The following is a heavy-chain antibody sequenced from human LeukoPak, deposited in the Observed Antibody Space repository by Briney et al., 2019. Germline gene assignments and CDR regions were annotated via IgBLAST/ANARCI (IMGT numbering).Heavy chain of an antibody. D-gene: IGHD6-13*01. CDR3: ARDPIEGVAAAGTVFFDY. Sequence: GGSLRLSCAASGFTFSSYWMTWVRQAPGKGLEWVAHINEDGSRTYSVDSVKGRFTISRVNSKNTLYLQMNSLRAEDTAIYYCARDPIEGVAAAGTVFFDYWGQGTLVTVSS. CDR1: GFTFSSYW. CDR2: INEDGSRT. J-gene: IGHJ4*02. V-gene: IGHV3-7*01.